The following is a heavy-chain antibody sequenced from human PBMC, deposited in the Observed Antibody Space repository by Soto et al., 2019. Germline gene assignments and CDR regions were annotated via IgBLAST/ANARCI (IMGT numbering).Heavy chain of an antibody. Sequence: QVQLVESGGGVVQPGGSLRLSCQASGFNFDNSGMHWVRQAPGKGLEWVAVITYDGSNKYYADSVKGRFTISRDNSKNTLSLHLNTLTPEDTAVYHCAKDRVGGTFYTPLGFWGQGTLVTVSS. CDR3: AKDRVGGTFYTPLGF. J-gene: IGHJ4*02. CDR2: ITYDGSNK. V-gene: IGHV3-30*18. D-gene: IGHD1-7*01. CDR1: GFNFDNSG.